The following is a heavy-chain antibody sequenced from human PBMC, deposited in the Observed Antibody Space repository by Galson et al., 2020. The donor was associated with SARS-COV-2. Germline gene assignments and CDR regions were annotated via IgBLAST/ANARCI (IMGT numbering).Heavy chain of an antibody. CDR2: ISFIGST. J-gene: IGHJ5*02. D-gene: IGHD3-22*01. CDR1: GDSMNSGNYY. CDR3: ARDGHDSNDLLPGHWFDP. V-gene: IGHV4-31*03. Sequence: SETLSLTCTVSGDSMNSGNYYWTWIRQYPGEGLEWIGYISFIGSTTYNPSLKSRVTISKDTSKNEFSLKLRSVTAADTAIYYCARDGHDSNDLLPGHWFDPWGQGITVTVSS.